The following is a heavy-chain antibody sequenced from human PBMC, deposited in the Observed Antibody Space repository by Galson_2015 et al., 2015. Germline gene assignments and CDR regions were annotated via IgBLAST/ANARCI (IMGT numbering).Heavy chain of an antibody. Sequence: QSGAEVTKPGESLQISCKGSGTSFPRYWVGWVRQMHGKGLEWMGIIYVGDSDTRYSPSFQAQFTISADKSISTANLQWSSLKASYASMYYCARVVANSFDIWGQGTMVTVSS. J-gene: IGHJ3*02. CDR2: IYVGDSDT. CDR3: ARVVANSFDI. V-gene: IGHV5-51*01. D-gene: IGHD5-12*01. CDR1: GTSFPRYW.